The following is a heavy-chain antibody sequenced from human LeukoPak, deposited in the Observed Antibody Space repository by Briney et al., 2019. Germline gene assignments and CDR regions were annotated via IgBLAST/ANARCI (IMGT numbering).Heavy chain of an antibody. J-gene: IGHJ5*02. CDR2: ISGSGGST. D-gene: IGHD2-21*01. CDR1: GFTFSSYA. CDR3: AKNCEHRKDWFDT. V-gene: IGHV3-23*01. Sequence: PGGSVRLSCPACGFTFSSYAMSWVRQATGRGLEWVSAISGSGGSTYYADSVKGRFTISRDNSKNTLYLQMNSLRAEDSATYCCAKNCEHRKDWFDTWGQGTLVTVSS.